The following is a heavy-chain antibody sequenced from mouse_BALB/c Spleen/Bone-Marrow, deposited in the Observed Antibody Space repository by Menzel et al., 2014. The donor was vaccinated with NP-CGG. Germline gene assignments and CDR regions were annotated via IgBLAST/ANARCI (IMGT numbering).Heavy chain of an antibody. CDR2: ISSGGSYT. D-gene: IGHD2-4*01. CDR1: GFTFSSYG. Sequence: EVKLQESGGDLVKPGGSLKLSCAASGFTFSSYGMSWVRQTPDKRLEWVATISSGGSYTYYPDSVKGRFTISRDNAKNTLYLQMSSLKSEDTAMYYCARQTYYDYDGYFDYWGQGTTLTDSS. V-gene: IGHV5-6*01. CDR3: ARQTYYDYDGYFDY. J-gene: IGHJ2*01.